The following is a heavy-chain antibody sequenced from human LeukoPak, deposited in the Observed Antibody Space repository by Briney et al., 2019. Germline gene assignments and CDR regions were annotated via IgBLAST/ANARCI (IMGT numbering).Heavy chain of an antibody. CDR2: IYPGDSDT. J-gene: IGHJ4*02. CDR3: ATSVSSGGYYFDY. Sequence: GESLKISCKASGYTFSDYWIGWVRQMPGKGLEWMGIIYPGDSDTRYSPSFQGQVTISADKSISTAYLQWSSLKASDTAMYYCATSVSSGGYYFDYWGQGTLVTVSS. D-gene: IGHD6-6*01. V-gene: IGHV5-51*01. CDR1: GYTFSDYW.